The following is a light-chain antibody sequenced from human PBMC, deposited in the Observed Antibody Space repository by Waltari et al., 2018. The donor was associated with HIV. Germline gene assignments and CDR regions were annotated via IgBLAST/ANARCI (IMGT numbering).Light chain of an antibody. CDR1: SSNIGNNF. CDR3: ATWDDSLSGWV. CDR2: RND. V-gene: IGLV1-47*01. J-gene: IGLJ3*02. Sequence: QSVLTQPPSASGTPGQRVTISCSGSSSNIGNNFIYWYQQFPGTAPELLIYRNDQRPSGVPDRFSGSKSGTSASLAISGLRSEDEADYYCATWDDSLSGWVFSGGTKLTVL.